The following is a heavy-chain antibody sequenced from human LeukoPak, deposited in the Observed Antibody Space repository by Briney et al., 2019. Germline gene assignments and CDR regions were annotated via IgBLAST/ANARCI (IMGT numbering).Heavy chain of an antibody. CDR3: ARNTAITGTTSGAYGMDV. J-gene: IGHJ6*02. D-gene: IGHD1-14*01. CDR1: GYSFTSYW. CDR2: IYPGDSDT. Sequence: GESLKISCKGSGYSFTSYWIGWVRQMPGKGLEWMGIIYPGDSDTRYSPSFQGQVTISADKSISTAYLQWSGLKASDTAMYYCARNTAITGTTSGAYGMDVWGQGTTVTVSS. V-gene: IGHV5-51*01.